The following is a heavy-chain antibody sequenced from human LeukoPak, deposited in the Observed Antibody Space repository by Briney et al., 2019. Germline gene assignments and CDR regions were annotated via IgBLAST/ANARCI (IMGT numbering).Heavy chain of an antibody. Sequence: GGSLRLSCVASGFAFSNYEMNWVRQAPGKGLEWVAYISESGTNIYYADSVKGRFTISRDNAKNSLYLQMNSLRAEDTAFYYCMSDQYRYGWFGNVWGQGTLVTVSS. J-gene: IGHJ4*02. CDR3: MSDQYRYGWFGNV. D-gene: IGHD5-24*01. CDR2: ISESGTNI. CDR1: GFAFSNYE. V-gene: IGHV3-48*03.